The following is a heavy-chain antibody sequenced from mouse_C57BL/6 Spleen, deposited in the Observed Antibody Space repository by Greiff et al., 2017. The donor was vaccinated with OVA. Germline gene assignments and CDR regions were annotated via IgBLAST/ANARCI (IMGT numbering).Heavy chain of an antibody. CDR1: GFTFSSYA. J-gene: IGHJ2*01. CDR3: ARGDWDGDFDY. CDR2: ISDGGSYT. Sequence: EVHLVESGGGLVKPGGSLKLSCAASGFTFSSYAMSWVRQTPEKRLEWVATISDGGSYTYYPDNVKGRFTISRDNAKNNLYLQMSHLKSEDTAMYYCARGDWDGDFDYWGQGTTLTVSS. D-gene: IGHD4-1*01. V-gene: IGHV5-4*01.